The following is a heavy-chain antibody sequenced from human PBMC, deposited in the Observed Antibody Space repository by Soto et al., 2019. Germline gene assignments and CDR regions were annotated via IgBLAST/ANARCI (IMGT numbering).Heavy chain of an antibody. CDR2: FYYNGNA. Sequence: PSDTVSLTCFVSGGSISSRGDYWVWILQSPGKGLEWIGNFYYNGNAYYNPSFKSRCTISVDTSKNRCSLTLRSVTAADTAMYYCAKNGAIIVIPDYWVQGTRLTVSA. CDR3: AKNGAIIVIPDY. J-gene: IGHJ4*02. V-gene: IGHV4-39*01. D-gene: IGHD3-16*02. CDR1: GGSISSRGDY.